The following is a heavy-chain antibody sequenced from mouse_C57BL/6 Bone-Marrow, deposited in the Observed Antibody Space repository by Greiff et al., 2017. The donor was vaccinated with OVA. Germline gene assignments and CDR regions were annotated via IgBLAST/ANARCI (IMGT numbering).Heavy chain of an antibody. J-gene: IGHJ2*01. CDR3: AREGLGYLYFDY. CDR1: GYSITSGYD. V-gene: IGHV3-1*01. D-gene: IGHD2-2*01. CDR2: ISYSGST. Sequence: VQLKESGPGMVKPSQSLSLTCTVTGYSITSGYDWHWIRHFPGNKLEWMGYISYSGSTNYNPSLKSRISITHDTSKNHFFLKLNSVTTEDTATYYCAREGLGYLYFDYWGQGTTLTVSS.